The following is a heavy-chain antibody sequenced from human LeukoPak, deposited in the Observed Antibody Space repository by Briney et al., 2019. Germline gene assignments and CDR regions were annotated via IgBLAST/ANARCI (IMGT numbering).Heavy chain of an antibody. J-gene: IGHJ4*02. Sequence: ASVKVPCKVSGYTLTELSMHWVRQAPGKGLEWMGGFDPEDGETIYAQKFQGRVTMTEDTSTDTAYMELSSLRSEDTAVYYCATPYYYDSSGYYFDYWGQGTLVTVSS. CDR1: GYTLTELS. CDR2: FDPEDGET. V-gene: IGHV1-24*01. CDR3: ATPYYYDSSGYYFDY. D-gene: IGHD3-22*01.